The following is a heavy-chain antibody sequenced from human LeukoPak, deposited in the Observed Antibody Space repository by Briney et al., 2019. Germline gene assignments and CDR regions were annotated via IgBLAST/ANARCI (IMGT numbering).Heavy chain of an antibody. CDR3: ARPVGATTAGWFDP. D-gene: IGHD1-26*01. J-gene: IGHJ5*02. V-gene: IGHV3-33*01. CDR2: IWYDGSDK. CDR1: GFTFSNYG. Sequence: GGSLRLSCAASGFTFSNYGMHWVRQAPGKGLEWVAAIWYDGSDKYYADSVKGRLTISRDNSKNTVYLQMNSLRAEDTAVYYCARPVGATTAGWFDPWGQGTPVTVSS.